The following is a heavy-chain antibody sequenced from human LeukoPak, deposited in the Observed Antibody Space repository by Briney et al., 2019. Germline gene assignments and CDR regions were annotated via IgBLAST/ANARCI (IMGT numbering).Heavy chain of an antibody. D-gene: IGHD6-19*01. V-gene: IGHV4-39*01. Sequence: SETLSLTCTVSGGSISSSSYYWGWIRQPPGKGLECIGSIYYSGSTYYNPSLKSRVTISVDTSKNQFSLKLSSVTAADTAVYYCARHVLSLYSSGGFDYWGQGTLVTVSS. J-gene: IGHJ4*02. CDR2: IYYSGST. CDR3: ARHVLSLYSSGGFDY. CDR1: GGSISSSSYY.